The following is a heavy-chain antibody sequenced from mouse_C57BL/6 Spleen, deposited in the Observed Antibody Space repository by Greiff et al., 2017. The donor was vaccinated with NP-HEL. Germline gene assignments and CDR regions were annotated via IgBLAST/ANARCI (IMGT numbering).Heavy chain of an antibody. CDR3: ARGDSNFDY. CDR2: INPYNGGT. Sequence: EVQLQQSGPVLVKPGASVKMSCKASGYTFTDYYMNWVKQSHGKSLEWIGVINPYNGGTSYNQKFKGKATLPVDKSSSTAYMELNSLTSEDSAVYSCARGDSNFDYWGQGTTLTVSS. CDR1: GYTFTDYY. D-gene: IGHD2-5*01. V-gene: IGHV1-19*01. J-gene: IGHJ2*01.